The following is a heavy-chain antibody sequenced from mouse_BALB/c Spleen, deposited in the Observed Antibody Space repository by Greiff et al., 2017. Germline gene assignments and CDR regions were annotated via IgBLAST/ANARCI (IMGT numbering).Heavy chain of an antibody. V-gene: IGHV5-6-3*01. CDR3: ARDFPPYYGSSYGYFDV. CDR2: INSNGGST. D-gene: IGHD1-1*01. CDR1: GFTFSSYG. J-gene: IGHJ1*01. Sequence: EVKVVESGGGLVQPGESLKLSCAASGFTFSSYGMSWVRQTPDKRLELVATINSNGGSTYYPDSVKGRFTISRDNAKNTLYLQMSSLKSEDTAMYYCARDFPPYYGSSYGYFDVWGAGTTVTVSS.